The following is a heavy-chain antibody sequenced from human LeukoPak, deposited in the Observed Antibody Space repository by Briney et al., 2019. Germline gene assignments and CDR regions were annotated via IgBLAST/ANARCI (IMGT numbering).Heavy chain of an antibody. CDR1: GGTFISYA. CDR2: IIPIFGTA. J-gene: IGHJ4*02. D-gene: IGHD3-22*01. CDR3: ASRKDNYYDSSGYYPPFDY. V-gene: IGHV1-69*01. Sequence: SVKVSCKASGGTFISYAISWVRQAPGQGLEWMGGIIPIFGTANYAQKFQGRVTITADESTSTAYMELSSLRSEDTAVYYCASRKDNYYDSSGYYPPFDYCGQGTLVTVSS.